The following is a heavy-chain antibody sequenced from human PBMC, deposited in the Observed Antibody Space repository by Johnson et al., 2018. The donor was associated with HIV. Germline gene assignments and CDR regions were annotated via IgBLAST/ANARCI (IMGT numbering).Heavy chain of an antibody. CDR2: INSGGGT. V-gene: IGHV3-66*01. CDR3: ARGCRDGYTCDAFDV. D-gene: IGHD5-24*01. Sequence: VQLVESGGGLVKPGGSLRLSCAASGFTVSSNYMTWVRQGPGKGLEWVSVINSGGGTYYADSVTGRFTISRDNSKNTLYLQMNSLRAEDTAVYFCARGCRDGYTCDAFDVWGQGTRVTVSS. CDR1: GFTVSSNY. J-gene: IGHJ3*01.